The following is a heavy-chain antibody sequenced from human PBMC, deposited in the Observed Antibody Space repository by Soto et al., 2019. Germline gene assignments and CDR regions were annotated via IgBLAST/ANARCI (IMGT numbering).Heavy chain of an antibody. D-gene: IGHD3-16*02. CDR3: AREYHDYVWGSYRPFDY. Sequence: GASVKVSCKASGYTFTSYAMHWARQAPGQRLEWMGWINAGNGNTKYSQKFQGRVTITRDTSASTAYMELSSLRSEDTAVYYCAREYHDYVWGSYRPFDYWGQGTLVTVSS. V-gene: IGHV1-3*01. CDR2: INAGNGNT. J-gene: IGHJ4*02. CDR1: GYTFTSYA.